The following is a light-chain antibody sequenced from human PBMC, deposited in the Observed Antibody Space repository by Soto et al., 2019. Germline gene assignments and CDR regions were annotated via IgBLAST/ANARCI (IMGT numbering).Light chain of an antibody. CDR3: QKYNSAPWT. Sequence: QITQSPSYLSACVGDRGNITCRASQGISNYLAWYQQKPGKVPKLLIYAASTLQSGVPSRFSGSGSGTDFTLTISSLQPEDVATYYCQKYNSAPWTFGQGTKVDIK. J-gene: IGKJ1*01. CDR2: AAS. CDR1: QGISNY. V-gene: IGKV1-27*01.